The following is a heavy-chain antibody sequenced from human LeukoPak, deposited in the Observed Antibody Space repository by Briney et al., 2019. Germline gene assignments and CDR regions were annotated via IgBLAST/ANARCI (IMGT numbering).Heavy chain of an antibody. V-gene: IGHV3-21*01. J-gene: IGHJ4*02. CDR2: ISSSSSYI. D-gene: IGHD5-18*01. CDR1: GFTFSSYG. CDR3: ARDRSYGYHAHDY. Sequence: GGSLRLSCAASGFTFSSYGMHWVRQAPGKGLEWVSSISSSSSYIYYADSVKGRFTISRDNAKNSLYLQMNSLRAEDTAVYYCARDRSYGYHAHDYWGQGTLVTVSS.